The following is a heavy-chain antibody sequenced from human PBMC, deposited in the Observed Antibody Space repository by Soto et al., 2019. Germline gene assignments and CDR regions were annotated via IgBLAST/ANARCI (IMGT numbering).Heavy chain of an antibody. J-gene: IGHJ4*02. Sequence: GASVKVSCKASGGTFSSYAISWVRQAPGQGLEWMGGIIPIFGTANYAQKFQGRVTITADESTSTAYMELSSLRSEDTAVYYCARGVLMVYAMIDYWGQGTLVTVSS. D-gene: IGHD2-8*01. CDR1: GGTFSSYA. CDR3: ARGVLMVYAMIDY. CDR2: IIPIFGTA. V-gene: IGHV1-69*13.